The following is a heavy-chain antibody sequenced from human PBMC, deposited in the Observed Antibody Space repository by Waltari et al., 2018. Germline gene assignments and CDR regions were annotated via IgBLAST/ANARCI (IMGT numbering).Heavy chain of an antibody. D-gene: IGHD1-20*01. CDR3: ARHNLYGLTATLGVFDI. V-gene: IGHV4-34*01. J-gene: IGHJ3*02. CDR2: TDHRGRA. Sequence: QVHLPQWGAGLLKPSETLSLTCDVSRGSFSSYHWTWVLQSPGKGLEWIGETDHRGRATYNPNLEGRVTISVDTANNHFSLNLTSVTAADTAVYYCARHNLYGLTATLGVFDIWGHGTMVTVSS. CDR1: RGSFSSYH.